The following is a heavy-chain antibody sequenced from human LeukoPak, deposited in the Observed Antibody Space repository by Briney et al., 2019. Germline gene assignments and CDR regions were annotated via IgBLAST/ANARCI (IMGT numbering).Heavy chain of an antibody. D-gene: IGHD2-2*01. V-gene: IGHV4-39*01. J-gene: IGHJ5*02. CDR1: GGSISSSSYY. Sequence: PSETLSLTCTVSGGSISSSSYYWGWIRQPPGKGLEWIGSIYYSGSTYYNPSLKSRVTISVDTSKNQFSLKLSSVTAADTAVYYCARHKIGYCSSTSCYAGWFDPWGQGTLVTVSS. CDR2: IYYSGST. CDR3: ARHKIGYCSSTSCYAGWFDP.